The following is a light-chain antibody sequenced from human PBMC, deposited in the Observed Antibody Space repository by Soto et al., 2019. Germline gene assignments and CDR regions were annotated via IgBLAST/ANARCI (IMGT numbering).Light chain of an antibody. CDR3: QQYDDLPRT. V-gene: IGKV1-33*01. CDR2: DAS. CDR1: QDISNN. Sequence: DIQMTQSPSSLSASVGDRVTITCQASQDISNNLHWYQVKPGKAPKLLIYDASNLETGVPSRFSGSGSWTDFTFTIHSLQPEDVATYYCQQYDDLPRTFGQGTKLQIK. J-gene: IGKJ2*01.